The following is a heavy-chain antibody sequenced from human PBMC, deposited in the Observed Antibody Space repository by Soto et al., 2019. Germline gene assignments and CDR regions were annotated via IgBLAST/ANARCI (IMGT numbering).Heavy chain of an antibody. CDR1: GFTFTSAW. J-gene: IGHJ4*02. CDR2: IKSKADGGTT. V-gene: IGHV3-15*01. D-gene: IGHD6-6*01. CDR3: ARDYSSSLDY. Sequence: GGSLRLSCAASGFTFTSAWMNWVRQAPGKGLEWVGRIKSKADGGTTDYAAPVTGRFTISRDNSKNTLYLQMNSLRAEDTAVYYCARDYSSSLDYWGQGTLVTVSS.